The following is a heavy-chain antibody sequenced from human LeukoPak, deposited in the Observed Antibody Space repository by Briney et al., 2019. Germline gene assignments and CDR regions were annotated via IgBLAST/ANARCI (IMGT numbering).Heavy chain of an antibody. Sequence: GASVKVSCNTSGYTFTNFGLTWVRQAPGRGLEWLGWISGYSGNANYAQKFQDRVVMTTDRSTGTAYMELRSVRSDDTAAYYCARCYSSSWQRLDNWGQGTLVIVSS. D-gene: IGHD6-13*01. V-gene: IGHV1-18*01. J-gene: IGHJ4*02. CDR1: GYTFTNFG. CDR3: ARCYSSSWQRLDN. CDR2: ISGYSGNA.